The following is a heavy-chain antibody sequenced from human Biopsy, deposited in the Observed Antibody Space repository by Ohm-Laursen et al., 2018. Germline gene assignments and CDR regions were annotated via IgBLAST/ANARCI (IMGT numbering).Heavy chain of an antibody. CDR3: ARRGSGGRSFDH. J-gene: IGHJ4*02. D-gene: IGHD2-15*01. V-gene: IGHV4-59*08. CDR2: ISDSGST. CDR1: GGSISSFY. Sequence: SETLSLTCAVSGGSISSFYWTWIRQPPGKGPEWIGAISDSGSTNYKPSLKSRVIISVDTTKNHFSLNLSSVTAADTAVYYCARRGSGGRSFDHWGQGTLVTVSS.